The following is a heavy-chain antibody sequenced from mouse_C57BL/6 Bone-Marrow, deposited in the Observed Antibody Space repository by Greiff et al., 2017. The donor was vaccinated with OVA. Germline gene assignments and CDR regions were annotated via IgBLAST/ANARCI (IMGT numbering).Heavy chain of an antibody. CDR2: ISNGGGST. Sequence: EVQVVESGGGLVQPGGSLKLSCAASGFTFSDYYMYWVRQTPEKRLEWVAYISNGGGSTYYPDTVKGRFTISRDNAKNTLYLQMSRLKSEDTAMYYCARQTDYYGSSSEYFDVWGTGTTVTVSS. CDR1: GFTFSDYY. D-gene: IGHD1-1*01. CDR3: ARQTDYYGSSSEYFDV. J-gene: IGHJ1*03. V-gene: IGHV5-12*01.